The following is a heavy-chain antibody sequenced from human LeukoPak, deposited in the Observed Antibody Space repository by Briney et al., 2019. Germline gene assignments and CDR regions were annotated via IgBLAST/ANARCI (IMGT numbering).Heavy chain of an antibody. V-gene: IGHV3-53*01. CDR3: ARVVTWFDP. CDR2: IYSDGST. Sequence: GGSLRLSCAASGFTVSSNYMSWVRQAPGKGLEWVSIIYSDGSTYYADSVKGRFTISRGNSKNTLYLQMNSLRAEDTAVYYCARVVTWFDPWGQGSLVIVSS. J-gene: IGHJ5*02. CDR1: GFTVSSNY.